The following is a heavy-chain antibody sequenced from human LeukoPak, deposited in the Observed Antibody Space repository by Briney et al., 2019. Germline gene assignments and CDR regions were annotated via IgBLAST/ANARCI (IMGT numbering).Heavy chain of an antibody. CDR1: GGSFSGYY. D-gene: IGHD6-19*01. CDR2: INHSGST. V-gene: IGHV4-34*01. CDR3: ARGMYSSGWPIDY. Sequence: SETLSLTCAVYGGSFSGYYWSWIRQPPGKGLEWIGEINHSGSTNYNPSLKSRVTISVDTSKNQSSLKLSSVTAADTAVYYCARGMYSSGWPIDYWGQGTLATVSS. J-gene: IGHJ4*02.